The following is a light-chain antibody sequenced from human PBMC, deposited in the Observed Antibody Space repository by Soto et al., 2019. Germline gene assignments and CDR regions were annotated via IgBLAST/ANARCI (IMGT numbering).Light chain of an antibody. V-gene: IGKV1-33*01. CDR3: QQYDNLPLT. Sequence: DIQMTQSPSSLSASVGDRVTITCQASQDITNFLNWYQQKPEKAPKPLIYDASTLETGVPSRFSGSGSGTDFTFTITSLQPEDIATYYCQQYDNLPLTFGGGTKVDIK. J-gene: IGKJ4*01. CDR1: QDITNF. CDR2: DAS.